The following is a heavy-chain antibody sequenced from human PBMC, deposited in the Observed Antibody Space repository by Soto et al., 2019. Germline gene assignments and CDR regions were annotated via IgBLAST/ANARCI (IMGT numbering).Heavy chain of an antibody. D-gene: IGHD3-22*01. CDR1: GFTFNNYV. J-gene: IGHJ4*02. CDR3: AKADSSGYYPPYYFDS. Sequence: GSXRLSCAASGFTFNNYVMNWVRQAPGKGLEWVSGFGGSGFTYYADSVKGRFTISRDNSMNTLHLQMDSLRAEDTAIYYCAKADSSGYYPPYYFDSWGQGTLVTVSS. V-gene: IGHV3-23*01. CDR2: FGGSGFT.